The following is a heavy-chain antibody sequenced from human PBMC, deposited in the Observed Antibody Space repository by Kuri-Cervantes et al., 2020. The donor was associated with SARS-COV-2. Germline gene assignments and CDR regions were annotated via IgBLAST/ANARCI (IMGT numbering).Heavy chain of an antibody. CDR1: GGSISSYY. Sequence: SETLSLTCTVSGGSISSYYWSWIRQPPGKGLEWIGYIYYSGSTNYNPSLKSRVTISVDTSKNQFSLKLSSVTAADTAVYYCARRTVGHFDLWGRGTLVTVLL. V-gene: IGHV4-59*12. CDR3: ARRTVGHFDL. CDR2: IYYSGST. D-gene: IGHD3-16*01. J-gene: IGHJ2*01.